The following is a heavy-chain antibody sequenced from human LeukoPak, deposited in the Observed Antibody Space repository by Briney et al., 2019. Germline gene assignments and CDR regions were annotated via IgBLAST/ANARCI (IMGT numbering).Heavy chain of an antibody. V-gene: IGHV1-18*01. Sequence: ASVKDSCKASGYIFTNYGINWVRQAPGQGLEWMGWISAYNGNTKYTQKLQDRVTMTTDTSTSTAYMELKTLRSDDTAVYFCARAGYSRFVDDLDYWGQGTLVTVSS. D-gene: IGHD1-26*01. CDR1: GYIFTNYG. CDR3: ARAGYSRFVDDLDY. J-gene: IGHJ4*02. CDR2: ISAYNGNT.